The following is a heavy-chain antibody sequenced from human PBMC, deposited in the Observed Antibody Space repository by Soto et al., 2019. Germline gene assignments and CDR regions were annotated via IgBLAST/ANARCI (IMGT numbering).Heavy chain of an antibody. Sequence: EVQLLESGGGLVQPGGSLRLSCAASGFTFISYAMNWVRQAPGKGLQWVSAISGGGDATFYADSVKGRFTISRDISRNTVTLQMNSLGADDTAVYYCARKVPGSTTRPDYWYFDLWGRGTLVTVSS. J-gene: IGHJ2*01. CDR2: ISGGGDAT. CDR3: ARKVPGSTTRPDYWYFDL. V-gene: IGHV3-23*01. CDR1: GFTFISYA. D-gene: IGHD3-10*01.